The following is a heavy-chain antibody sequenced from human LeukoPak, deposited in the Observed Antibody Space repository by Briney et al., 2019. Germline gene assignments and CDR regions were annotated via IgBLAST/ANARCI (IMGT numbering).Heavy chain of an antibody. CDR1: GGSISSSSYY. Sequence: PSETLTLTCTVSGGSISSSSYYWARIRKPPGKGLEWIGSICYSGSIYYHPSLKSRVTISVDTSKNQFSLKLSSVTAADTAVYYCARGAIAARRHYYYYGMYVWGQGTTVTVSS. V-gene: IGHV4-39*01. D-gene: IGHD6-6*01. J-gene: IGHJ6*02. CDR2: ICYSGSI. CDR3: ARGAIAARRHYYYYGMYV.